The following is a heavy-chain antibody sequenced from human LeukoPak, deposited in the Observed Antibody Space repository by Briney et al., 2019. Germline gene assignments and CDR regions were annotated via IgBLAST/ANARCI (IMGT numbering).Heavy chain of an antibody. CDR2: IHYSGST. D-gene: IGHD3-22*01. Sequence: KPSETPSPTCSVSGGSVSSSYWSWIRQPPGERLEWIGYIHYSGSTNCNPSLKSRVTMSLDTSKNQFSLKLSSVTAADTAVYYCASGYYDSSGYSNWFDPWGQGTLVTVSS. CDR3: ASGYYDSSGYSNWFDP. J-gene: IGHJ5*02. V-gene: IGHV4-59*02. CDR1: GGSVSSSY.